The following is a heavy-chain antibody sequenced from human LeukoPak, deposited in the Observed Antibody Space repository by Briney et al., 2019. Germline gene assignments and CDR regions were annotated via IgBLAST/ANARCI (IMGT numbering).Heavy chain of an antibody. V-gene: IGHV4-4*07. D-gene: IGHD6-13*01. CDR1: GGSISSYY. Sequence: SETLSLTCTVSGGSISSYYWSWIRQPAGKGLEWIGRIYTSGSTNYNPSLKSRVTMSVDTSKNQFSLKLSSVTAADTAVYYCARVYSSSWNAPYNWFDPWGQGTLVTVSS. CDR3: ARVYSSSWNAPYNWFDP. CDR2: IYTSGST. J-gene: IGHJ5*02.